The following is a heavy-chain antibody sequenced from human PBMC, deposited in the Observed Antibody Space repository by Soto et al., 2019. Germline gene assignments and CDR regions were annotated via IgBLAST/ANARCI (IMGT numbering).Heavy chain of an antibody. V-gene: IGHV1-18*04. CDR1: GYTFTSYG. Sequence: QVQLVQSGAEMKTPGASVKVSCKASGYTFTSYGINWVRQAPGQGLEWMGWISAYNGNTNYAQKVQGRVTMTTDTSTSTAYMELRSLRSDDTAVYYCARPGYSFGWDDAFDTWGQGTMVTVSS. J-gene: IGHJ3*02. CDR2: ISAYNGNT. CDR3: ARPGYSFGWDDAFDT. D-gene: IGHD5-18*01.